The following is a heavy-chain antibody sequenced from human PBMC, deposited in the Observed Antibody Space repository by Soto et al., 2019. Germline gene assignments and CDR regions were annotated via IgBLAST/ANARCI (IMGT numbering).Heavy chain of an antibody. J-gene: IGHJ4*02. V-gene: IGHV1-69*13. CDR3: AIIGRRPLGDFDS. D-gene: IGHD3-16*01. Sequence: SVKVSCKASGGTFSSYAISWVRQAPGQGLEWMGGIIPIFGTANYAQKFQGRVTITADESTSTAYMELSSLRSEDTAVYYCAIIGRRPLGDFDSWCQRTLVTVSS. CDR1: GGTFSSYA. CDR2: IIPIFGTA.